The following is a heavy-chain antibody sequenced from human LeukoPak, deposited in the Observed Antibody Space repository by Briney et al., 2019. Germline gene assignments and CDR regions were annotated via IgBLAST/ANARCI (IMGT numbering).Heavy chain of an antibody. CDR2: VSSSGVST. D-gene: IGHD3-10*01. CDR3: VKDLRFGVYGMDV. CDR1: GFTFSSYG. Sequence: GGSLRLSCAASGFTFSSYGMTWVRQAPGKGLEWVSAVSSSGVSTYYADSVKGRFTISRDNSKNMLYLLMNSLRADDTAVYYCVKDLRFGVYGMDVWGQGITVTVSS. V-gene: IGHV3-23*01. J-gene: IGHJ6*02.